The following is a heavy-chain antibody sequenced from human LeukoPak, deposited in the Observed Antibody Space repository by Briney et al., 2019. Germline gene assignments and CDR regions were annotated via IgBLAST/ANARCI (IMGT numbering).Heavy chain of an antibody. Sequence: SETLSLTCSVSGGSINYYYWTWIRHPAGKGLEWTGRVYSSGITSYNPSLKSRVTMSVDTSKNQFSLKLSSVTAADTAVYYCARGGPDSGYDYYFDYWGQGTLVTVSS. V-gene: IGHV4-4*07. D-gene: IGHD5-12*01. CDR1: GGSINYYY. CDR3: ARGGPDSGYDYYFDY. J-gene: IGHJ4*02. CDR2: VYSSGIT.